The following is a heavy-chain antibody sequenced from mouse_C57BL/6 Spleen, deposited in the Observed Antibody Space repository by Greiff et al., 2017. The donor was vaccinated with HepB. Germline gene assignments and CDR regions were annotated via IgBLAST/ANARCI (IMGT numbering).Heavy chain of an antibody. CDR1: GFNIKDDY. CDR3: TTYSNTWFAY. J-gene: IGHJ3*01. D-gene: IGHD2-5*01. V-gene: IGHV14-4*01. Sequence: EVQVVESGAELVRPGASVKLSCTASGFNIKDDYMHWVKQRPEQGLEWIGWIDPENGDTEYASKFQGKATITADTSSNTAYLQLSSLTSEDTAVYYCTTYSNTWFAYWGQGTLVTVSA. CDR2: IDPENGDT.